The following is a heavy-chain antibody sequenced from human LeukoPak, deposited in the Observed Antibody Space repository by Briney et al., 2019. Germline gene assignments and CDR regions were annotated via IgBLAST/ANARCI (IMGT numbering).Heavy chain of an antibody. Sequence: ASVRVSRKTSGYTFTNYGISWVRQAPGQGLECMGWISVYNGNTKYTQKLQGRVTMTTDTSTSTAYMELRSLRSDDTAVYYCARYYDVLTGFYGMDVWGQGTTVIVSS. J-gene: IGHJ6*02. CDR3: ARYYDVLTGFYGMDV. CDR1: GYTFTNYG. D-gene: IGHD3-9*01. V-gene: IGHV1-18*01. CDR2: ISVYNGNT.